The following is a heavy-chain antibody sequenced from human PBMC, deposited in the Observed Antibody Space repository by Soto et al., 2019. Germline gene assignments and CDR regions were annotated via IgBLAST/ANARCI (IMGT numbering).Heavy chain of an antibody. CDR3: AKASSPTGTGDY. V-gene: IGHV3-23*01. Sequence: EVQLLESGGGLVQPGGSLRLSCAASGFTFSSYAMSWVRQAPGKGLEWISAISGSGGSTYYADSVKGRFTISRDNSKNTLYLQMNSLRAEDTAVYYCAKASSPTGTGDYWGQGTLVTVSS. CDR2: ISGSGGST. D-gene: IGHD1-1*01. CDR1: GFTFSSYA. J-gene: IGHJ4*02.